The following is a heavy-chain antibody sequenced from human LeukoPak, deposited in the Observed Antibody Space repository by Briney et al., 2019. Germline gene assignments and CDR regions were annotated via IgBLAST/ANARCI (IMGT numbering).Heavy chain of an antibody. V-gene: IGHV3-11*04. CDR2: ISSSGSTI. CDR3: AGYGIVGATLLFDI. D-gene: IGHD1-26*01. J-gene: IGHJ3*02. Sequence: PGGSLRLSCAASGFTFSDYYMSWIRQAPGKGLEWVSYISSSGSTIYYADSVKGRFTISRDNAKNSLYLQMNSLRAEDTAVYNCAGYGIVGATLLFDIWGQGTMVTVSS. CDR1: GFTFSDYY.